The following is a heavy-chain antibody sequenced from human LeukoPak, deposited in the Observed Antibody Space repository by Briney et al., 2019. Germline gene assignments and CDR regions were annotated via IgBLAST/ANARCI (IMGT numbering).Heavy chain of an antibody. D-gene: IGHD6-13*01. V-gene: IGHV4-59*01. CDR3: ARVEVTSSWYSIDY. CDR1: GGSISSYY. J-gene: IGHJ4*02. Sequence: SETLSLTCTVSGGSISSYYWSWIRQPPGKGLEWIGYIYYSGSTNYNPSLKSRVIISVDTSKNQFSLKLTSVTAADTAVYYCARVEVTSSWYSIDYCGERILVTVSS. CDR2: IYYSGST.